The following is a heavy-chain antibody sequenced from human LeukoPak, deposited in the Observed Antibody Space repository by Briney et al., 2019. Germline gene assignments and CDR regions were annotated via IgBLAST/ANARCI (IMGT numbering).Heavy chain of an antibody. CDR1: GFTFSSYG. CDR2: IWYDGSNK. V-gene: IGHV3-33*01. Sequence: GRSLRLSCAASGFTFSSYGMHWVRQAPGKGLEWVAVIWYDGSNKYYADSVKGRFTISRDNSKNTLYLQMNSLRAEDTAVYYCARGSRIAVDWGQGTLVTVSS. D-gene: IGHD6-19*01. J-gene: IGHJ4*02. CDR3: ARGSRIAVD.